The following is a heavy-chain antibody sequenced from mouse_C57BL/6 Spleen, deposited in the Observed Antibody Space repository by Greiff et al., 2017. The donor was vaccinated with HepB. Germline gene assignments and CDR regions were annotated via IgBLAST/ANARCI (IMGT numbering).Heavy chain of an antibody. Sequence: VQLQQSGAELVRPGASVTLSCKASGYTFTDYEMHWVQQTPVHGLEWIGAIDPETGGTAYNQKFKGKSILTTDNSSSTAYMELRRLTSEDSAVYYCTRRKNDDEPDYARDYWGQGTSVTVSA. D-gene: IGHD2-12*01. CDR1: GYTFTDYE. J-gene: IGHJ4*01. CDR3: TRRKNDDEPDYARDY. V-gene: IGHV1-15*01. CDR2: IDPETGGT.